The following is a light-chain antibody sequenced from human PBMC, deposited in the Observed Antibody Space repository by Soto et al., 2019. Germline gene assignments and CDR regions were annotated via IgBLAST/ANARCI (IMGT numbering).Light chain of an antibody. CDR1: RSNIGNNY. CDR2: DNN. J-gene: IGLJ2*01. CDR3: ATWDGSLPGEV. Sequence: QSVLTQSPSVSAAPGQKVTISCAGSRSNIGNNYVSWYQQLPGTAPKLLIYDNNKRPSGIPDRFSGSKSGTSSTLDITGRQTGDEADYYCATWDGSLPGEVFGGGTKVTVL. V-gene: IGLV1-51*01.